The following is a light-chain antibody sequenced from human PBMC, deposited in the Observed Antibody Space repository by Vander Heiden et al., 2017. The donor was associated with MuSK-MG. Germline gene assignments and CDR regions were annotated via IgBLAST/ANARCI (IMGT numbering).Light chain of an antibody. V-gene: IGKV3-11*01. J-gene: IGKJ4*01. CDR2: EAS. CDR1: QSVSTY. CDR3: QQRSKCPFT. Sequence: DIVLTQSPATLSLSPGERATLSCRASQSVSTYLAWYQQKPGQAPRLLISEASNRATDIPGRFSGSGSGTDFTLTISSLEPEDFAVYYCQQRSKCPFTFGGGTKVDIK.